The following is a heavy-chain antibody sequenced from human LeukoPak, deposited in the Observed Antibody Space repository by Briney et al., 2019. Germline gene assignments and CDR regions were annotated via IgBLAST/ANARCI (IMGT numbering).Heavy chain of an antibody. CDR2: IKQDGSEK. CDR1: GFTFSSYW. Sequence: GGSLRLSCAASGFTFSSYWMSWVRQAPGKGLEWVANIKQDGSEKYYVDSVKGRFTISRDNAKNSLYLQMNSLRAEDTAVYYCAKVISKVREAAAAFDYWGQGTLVTVSS. D-gene: IGHD3-10*01. J-gene: IGHJ4*02. CDR3: AKVISKVREAAAAFDY. V-gene: IGHV3-7*03.